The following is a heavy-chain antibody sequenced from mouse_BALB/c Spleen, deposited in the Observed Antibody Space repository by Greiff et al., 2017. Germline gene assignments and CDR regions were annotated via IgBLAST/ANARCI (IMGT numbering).Heavy chain of an antibody. J-gene: IGHJ4*01. CDR1: GYTFTDYN. CDR2: INPNNGGT. CDR3: ARSRALRPGAMDY. Sequence: EVMLVESGPELVKPGASVKIPCKASGYTFTDYNMAWVKQSHGKSLEWIGDINPNNGGTIYNQKFKGMATLTVDKSSSSTYMVLRSLTSEDTAVYDCARSRALRPGAMDYWGQGTSVTVSA. D-gene: IGHD1-2*01. V-gene: IGHV1-18*01.